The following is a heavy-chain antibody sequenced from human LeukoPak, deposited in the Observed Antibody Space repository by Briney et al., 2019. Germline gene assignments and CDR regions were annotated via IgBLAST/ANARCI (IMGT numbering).Heavy chain of an antibody. J-gene: IGHJ4*02. D-gene: IGHD3-22*01. CDR2: ISYDGSNK. Sequence: PGGSLRLSCAASGFTFSSYAMHWVRQAPGKGLEWVAVISYDGSNKYYADSVKGRFTISRDNSKNTLYLQMNSLRAEDTAVYYCAREASVVTMIVVVTGGYFDYWGQGTLVTASS. CDR1: GFTFSSYA. V-gene: IGHV3-30*04. CDR3: AREASVVTMIVVVTGGYFDY.